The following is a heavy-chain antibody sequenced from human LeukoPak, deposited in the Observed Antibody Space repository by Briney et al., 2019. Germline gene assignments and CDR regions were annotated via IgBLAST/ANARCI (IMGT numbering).Heavy chain of an antibody. D-gene: IGHD6-19*01. CDR1: WFTLNHYS. CDR3: ARDHCSQDTGGWYVFDY. J-gene: IGHJ4*02. CDR2: FNYLGHT. V-gene: IGHV3-53*01. Sequence: HPGVAPSLPCWPRWFTLNHYSTILGRPAPREGLERGSRFNYLGHTYYADSVKGRFTISRDYCQNTLFLQMNSLRADDTAEYFCARDHCSQDTGGWYVFDYWGRGTLVTVSS.